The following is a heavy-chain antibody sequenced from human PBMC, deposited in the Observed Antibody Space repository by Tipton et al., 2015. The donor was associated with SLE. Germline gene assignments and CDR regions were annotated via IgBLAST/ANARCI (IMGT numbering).Heavy chain of an antibody. Sequence: SLRLSCAASGFTFSSYDMHWVRQAPGKGLEWVAVTWYDGSKKYYAESVKGRFTISRDNSKNTMYLQMNSLRDEDTAVYYCAKPLAGMYFQTWGQGTLVIVSS. J-gene: IGHJ1*01. D-gene: IGHD6-19*01. CDR1: GFTFSSYD. CDR2: TWYDGSKK. V-gene: IGHV3-33*06. CDR3: AKPLAGMYFQT.